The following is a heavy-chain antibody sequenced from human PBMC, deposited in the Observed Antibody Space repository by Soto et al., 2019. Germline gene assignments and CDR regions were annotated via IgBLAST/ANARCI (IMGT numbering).Heavy chain of an antibody. Sequence: QVQLVQSGAEVKEPGSSVKVSCEASGGSFETFIMNWVRQTPGRGLEWMGGVVPILGTPTYAERFKGKVKISAPRSAVTTQMAVTSLRSEDSGSYYCARIGTYGSCLSGMDVWGQGTTVIVSS. V-gene: IGHV1-69*01. J-gene: IGHJ6*02. CDR1: GGSFETFI. CDR3: ARIGTYGSCLSGMDV. D-gene: IGHD3-10*01. CDR2: VVPILGTP.